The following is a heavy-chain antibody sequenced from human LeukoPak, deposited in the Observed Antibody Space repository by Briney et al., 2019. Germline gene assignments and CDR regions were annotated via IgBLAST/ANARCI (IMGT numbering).Heavy chain of an antibody. CDR2: INAGNGNT. CDR1: GYTFVSYG. CDR3: ARDGEYGDYDF. Sequence: ASVKVSCKASGYTFVSYGITWVRQAPGQGLEWMGWINAGNGNTTYSPKFQGRVTITRDTSASTIFMELSSLRSEDTAVYYCARDGEYGDYDFWGQGTLVTVSS. J-gene: IGHJ4*02. V-gene: IGHV1-3*01. D-gene: IGHD4-17*01.